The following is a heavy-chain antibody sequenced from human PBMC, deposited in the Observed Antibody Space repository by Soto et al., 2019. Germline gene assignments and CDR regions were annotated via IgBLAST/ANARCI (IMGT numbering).Heavy chain of an antibody. CDR1: GGSSSSYY. CDR3: ARLYPPA. Sequence: SETLSLTSTVSGGSSSSYYWSWIRQPPGKGLEWIGYIYYSGSTNYNPSLKSRVTISVDTSKNQFSLKLSSVTAADTAAYYCARLYPPAWGQGTLVTVSS. V-gene: IGHV4-59*08. J-gene: IGHJ5*02. CDR2: IYYSGST.